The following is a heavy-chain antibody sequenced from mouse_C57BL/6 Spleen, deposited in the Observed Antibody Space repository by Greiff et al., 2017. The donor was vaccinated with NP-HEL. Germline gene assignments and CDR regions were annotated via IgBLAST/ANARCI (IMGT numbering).Heavy chain of an antibody. CDR1: GYTFTSYW. Sequence: QVQLQQPGAELVMPGASVKLSCKASGYTFTSYWTHWVKQRPGQGLEWIGEIDPSDSYTNYNQKFKGKSTLTVDKSSSTAYMQLSSLTSEDSAVYYCARSALWYFDVWGTGTTVTVSS. V-gene: IGHV1-69*01. CDR3: ARSALWYFDV. CDR2: IDPSDSYT. J-gene: IGHJ1*03.